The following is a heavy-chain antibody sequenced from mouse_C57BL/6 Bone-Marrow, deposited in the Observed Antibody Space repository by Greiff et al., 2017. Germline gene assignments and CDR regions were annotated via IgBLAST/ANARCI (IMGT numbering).Heavy chain of an antibody. V-gene: IGHV5-4*01. CDR2: ISDCGSYT. J-gene: IGHJ1*03. CDR1: GFTFTSYA. Sequence: EVHLVESGGGLVKPGGSLKLSCAASGFTFTSYAMSWVRQTPEKRLEWVATISDCGSYTYYPDNVKGRFTISRDHANNTLYLQLSHLKSEDTDMYYCERDGDGSSHNGYFDVWGTGTTVTVSS. CDR3: ERDGDGSSHNGYFDV. D-gene: IGHD1-1*01.